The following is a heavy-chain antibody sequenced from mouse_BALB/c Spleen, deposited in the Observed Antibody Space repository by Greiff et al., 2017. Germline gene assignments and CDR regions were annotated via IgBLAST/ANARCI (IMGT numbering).Heavy chain of an antibody. D-gene: IGHD1-1*01. CDR2: ISYSGST. CDR3: ARSYYGSSSYFDV. J-gene: IGHJ1*01. V-gene: IGHV3-2*02. CDR1: GYSITSDYA. Sequence: EVQLQESGPGLVKPSQSLSLTCTVTGYSITSDYAWNWIRQFPGNKLEWMGYISYSGSTSYNPSLKSRFSITRDTSKNQFFLQLNSVTTEDTATYYCARSYYGSSSYFDVWGAGTTVTVSS.